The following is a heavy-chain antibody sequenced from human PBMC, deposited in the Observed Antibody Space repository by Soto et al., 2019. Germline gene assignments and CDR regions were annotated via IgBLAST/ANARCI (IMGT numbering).Heavy chain of an antibody. Sequence: GGSLRLSCAASGFTFSSYEMNWVRQAPGKGLEWVSYISSSGSTIYYADSVKGRFTISRDNAKNSPYLQMNSLRAEDTAVYYCARDRHSSSWYDPNWFDPWGQGTLVTVSS. D-gene: IGHD6-13*01. V-gene: IGHV3-48*03. CDR1: GFTFSSYE. J-gene: IGHJ5*02. CDR3: ARDRHSSSWYDPNWFDP. CDR2: ISSSGSTI.